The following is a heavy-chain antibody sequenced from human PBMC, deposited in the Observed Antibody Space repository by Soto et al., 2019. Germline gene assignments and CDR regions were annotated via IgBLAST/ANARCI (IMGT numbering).Heavy chain of an antibody. V-gene: IGHV1-69*01. CDR1: GGTFSSYA. D-gene: IGHD2-2*01. CDR2: IIPIFGTA. Sequence: QVQLVQSGAEVKKPGSSVKVSCKASGGTFSSYAISWVRQAPGQGLEWMGGIIPIFGTANYAQKFQGRVTITTDESTSTAYMELSSLGSEDTAVYCCAREVPDKGFPAKIVVVPAVLRFYGMDVWGQGTTVTVSS. CDR3: AREVPDKGFPAKIVVVPAVLRFYGMDV. J-gene: IGHJ6*02.